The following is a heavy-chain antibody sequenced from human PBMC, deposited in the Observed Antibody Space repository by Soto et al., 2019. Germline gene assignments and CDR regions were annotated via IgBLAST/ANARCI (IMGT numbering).Heavy chain of an antibody. CDR1: GYIFTSYW. Sequence: GESLKISCNGSGYIFTSYWIGWVRQMPGKGLEWMGIIYPGDSDTGYSPSFQGQVTISADKSISTAYLQWSSLKASDTAMYYCARQYSYYYDSSGARGWFDPWGQGTLVTVSS. D-gene: IGHD3-22*01. CDR2: IYPGDSDT. CDR3: ARQYSYYYDSSGARGWFDP. V-gene: IGHV5-51*01. J-gene: IGHJ5*02.